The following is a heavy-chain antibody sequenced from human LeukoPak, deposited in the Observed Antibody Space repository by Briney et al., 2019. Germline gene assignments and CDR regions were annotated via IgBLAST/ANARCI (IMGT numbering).Heavy chain of an antibody. J-gene: IGHJ4*02. CDR1: GFSFSSFA. Sequence: GGSLRLSCAASGFSFSSFAVHWVRQAPGKGLEWVAMLSHDGSHKNYADFVKGRFTISRDNSKNTLYLQMNSLRAEDTAVYYCAKVESVVVPAALYYWGQGTLVTVSS. CDR2: LSHDGSHK. V-gene: IGHV3-30*18. D-gene: IGHD2-2*01. CDR3: AKVESVVVPAALYY.